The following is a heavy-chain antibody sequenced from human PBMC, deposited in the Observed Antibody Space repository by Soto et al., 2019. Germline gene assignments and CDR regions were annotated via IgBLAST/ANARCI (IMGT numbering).Heavy chain of an antibody. CDR2: ISAYNGNT. J-gene: IGHJ4*02. V-gene: IGHV1-18*01. CDR1: GYTFTSYG. D-gene: IGHD2-8*01. Sequence: ASVKVSCKASGYTFTSYGSSWVRQAPGQGLEWMGWISAYNGNTNYAQKLQGRVTMTTDTSTSTAYMELRSLRSDDTAVYYCTRDHATDIVLMVYADLFDYWGQGTLVTVSS. CDR3: TRDHATDIVLMVYADLFDY.